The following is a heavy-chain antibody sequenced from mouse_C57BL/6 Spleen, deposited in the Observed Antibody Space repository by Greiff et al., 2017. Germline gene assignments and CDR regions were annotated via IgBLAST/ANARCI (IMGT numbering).Heavy chain of an antibody. V-gene: IGHV1-18*01. CDR3: ARSFYGSRGTAMDY. D-gene: IGHD1-1*01. Sequence: EVQLQESGPELVKPGASVKIPCKASGYTFTVYNMDWVKQSHGKSLEWIGDINPNNGGTIYNQKFKGKATLTVDKSSSTAYMELRSLTSEDTAFYYCARSFYGSRGTAMDYWGQGTSVTVSS. J-gene: IGHJ4*01. CDR2: INPNNGGT. CDR1: GYTFTVYN.